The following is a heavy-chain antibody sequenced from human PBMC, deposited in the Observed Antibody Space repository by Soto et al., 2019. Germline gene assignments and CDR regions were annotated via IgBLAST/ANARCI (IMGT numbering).Heavy chain of an antibody. CDR1: GFTFSSYA. Sequence: LRRSCSASGFTFSSYAMAGVLPAPGKGLDYDSAISSNGGSTYYADSVKTSFTISRDTSKNTMYLKMSSLRAEDTAVYYCVKDLCRYCSGGSSSPLDYWGQGPLVTVSS. CDR3: VKDLCRYCSGGSSSPLDY. CDR2: ISSNGGST. J-gene: IGHJ4*02. D-gene: IGHD2-15*01. V-gene: IGHV3-64D*06.